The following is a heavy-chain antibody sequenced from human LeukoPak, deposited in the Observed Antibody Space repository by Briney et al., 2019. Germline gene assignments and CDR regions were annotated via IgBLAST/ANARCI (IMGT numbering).Heavy chain of an antibody. CDR3: ARVRSSSWNPFDY. V-gene: IGHV4-59*12. CDR1: GGSISSYY. D-gene: IGHD6-13*01. J-gene: IGHJ4*02. Sequence: SETLSLTCTVSGGSISSYYWSWIRQPPGKGLEWIGYIYYSGSTNYNPSLKSRATISVDTSKNQFSLKLSSVTAADTAVYYCARVRSSSWNPFDYWGQGTLVTVSS. CDR2: IYYSGST.